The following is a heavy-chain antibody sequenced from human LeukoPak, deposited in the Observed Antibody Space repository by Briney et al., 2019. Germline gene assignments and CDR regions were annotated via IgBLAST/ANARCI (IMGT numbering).Heavy chain of an antibody. V-gene: IGHV4-4*07. CDR3: ARVTGYMIEDYFDY. CDR1: GGSISSYY. D-gene: IGHD3-22*01. CDR2: IYTSGST. J-gene: IGHJ4*02. Sequence: SETLSLTCTVSGGSISSYYWSWIRQPAGKGLEWIGRIYTSGSTNYNPSLKSRVTISVDTSKNQFSLKLSSVTAADTAVYYCARVTGYMIEDYFDYWGQGTLVTVSS.